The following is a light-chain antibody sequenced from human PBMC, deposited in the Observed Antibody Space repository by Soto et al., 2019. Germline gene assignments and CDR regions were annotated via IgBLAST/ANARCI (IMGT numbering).Light chain of an antibody. V-gene: IGKV1-8*01. J-gene: IGKJ1*01. CDR3: QQYNSYWT. CDR2: AAS. Sequence: IRMTKSPSPLSASPGDRVTITCRASQCISSYLSCYQQKPVKAPKLLIYAASTLQSGVPSRFSGSGSGTDFTLTSSCLQSEDFATYYCQQYNSYWTFGQGTKVDIK. CDR1: QCISSY.